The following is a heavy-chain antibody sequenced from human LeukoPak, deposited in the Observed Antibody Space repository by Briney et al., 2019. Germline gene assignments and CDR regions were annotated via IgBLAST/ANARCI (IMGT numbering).Heavy chain of an antibody. Sequence: QAGGSLRLSCAASGFAFGDYSMNWVRQAPGKGLEWIAYIGIESGRTMYADSVKGRYTISADKAKSSLYLQMSSLRVEDTAVYYCAGDFRYAFDNWGQGTLVTVSS. D-gene: IGHD1-1*01. CDR2: IGIESGRT. V-gene: IGHV3-48*01. CDR1: GFAFGDYS. CDR3: AGDFRYAFDN. J-gene: IGHJ4*02.